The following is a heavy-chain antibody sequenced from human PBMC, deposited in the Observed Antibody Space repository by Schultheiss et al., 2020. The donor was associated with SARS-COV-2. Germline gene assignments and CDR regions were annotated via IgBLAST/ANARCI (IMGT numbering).Heavy chain of an antibody. CDR1: GFIFSSYG. CDR2: ISYDGSNK. CDR3: AKDREKPY. J-gene: IGHJ4*02. D-gene: IGHD3-10*01. V-gene: IGHV3-30*18. Sequence: GGSLRLSCAASGFIFSSYGMHWVRQAPGKGLEWVAVISYDGSNKYYADSVKGQFTISRDNSENTLYLQMNSLRAEDTAVYYCAKDREKPYWGQGILVTVSS.